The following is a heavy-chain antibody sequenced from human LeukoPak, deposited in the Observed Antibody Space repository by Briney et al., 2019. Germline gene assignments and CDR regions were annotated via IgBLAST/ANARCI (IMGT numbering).Heavy chain of an antibody. J-gene: IGHJ4*02. CDR1: GFTFSAYW. CDR2: INSEGTSI. CDR3: VRDDVWGTYRYDY. Sequence: GGTLRLSCAASGFTFSAYWMHWVRQVPGKGLVWVSRINSEGTSISYADSMKGRFTISRDNAKNTLYLQMNSLRAEDTAVYYCVRDDVWGTYRYDYGGQGTLVTVSS. D-gene: IGHD3-16*02. V-gene: IGHV3-74*01.